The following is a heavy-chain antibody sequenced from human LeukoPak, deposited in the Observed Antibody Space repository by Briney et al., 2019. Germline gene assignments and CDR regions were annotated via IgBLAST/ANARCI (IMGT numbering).Heavy chain of an antibody. CDR3: ARGRGGVIARYYGMDV. Sequence: GASVKVSCKASGYTFTCYAMHWVRQAPGQRLEWMGWINAGNGNTKYSQKFQGRVTITRDTSASTAYMELSSLRSEDTAVYYCARGRGGVIARYYGMDVWGQGTTVTVSS. CDR2: INAGNGNT. CDR1: GYTFTCYA. J-gene: IGHJ6*02. D-gene: IGHD3-10*01. V-gene: IGHV1-3*01.